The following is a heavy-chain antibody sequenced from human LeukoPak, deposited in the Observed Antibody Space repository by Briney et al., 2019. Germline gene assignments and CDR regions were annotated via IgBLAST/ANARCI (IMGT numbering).Heavy chain of an antibody. D-gene: IGHD3-22*01. Sequence: PSETLSLTCTVSGGSISSYYWSWIRQPPGKGLEWIGSICHSGSTYYNPSLKSRVTISVDTSKNQFSLKLSSVTAADTAVYYCARGGYYDSSGYPYAFDIWGQGTMVTVSS. CDR3: ARGGYYDSSGYPYAFDI. CDR2: ICHSGST. CDR1: GGSISSYY. J-gene: IGHJ3*02. V-gene: IGHV4-38-2*02.